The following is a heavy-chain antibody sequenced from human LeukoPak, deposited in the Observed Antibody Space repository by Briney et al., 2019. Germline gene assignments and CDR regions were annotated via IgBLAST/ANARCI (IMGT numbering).Heavy chain of an antibody. V-gene: IGHV3-48*01. D-gene: IGHD4-17*01. CDR1: GFTFSSYS. Sequence: GGSLRLSCAASGFTFSSYSMNWVRQAPGKGLEWVSYISSSSSTIYYADSVKGRFTISRDNAKNSLYLQMNSLRAEDTAVYYCARGRRIDDTVTILSRREDAFDIWGQGTMVTVSS. CDR2: ISSSSSTI. CDR3: ARGRRIDDTVTILSRREDAFDI. J-gene: IGHJ3*02.